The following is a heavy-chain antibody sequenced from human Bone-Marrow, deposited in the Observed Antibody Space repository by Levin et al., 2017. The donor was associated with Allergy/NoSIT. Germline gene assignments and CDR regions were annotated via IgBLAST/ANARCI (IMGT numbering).Heavy chain of an antibody. CDR2: ISTTSSYM. V-gene: IGHV3-21*01. Sequence: GGSLRLSCAASAFTFSSYSMKWFRQAPGKGLEWVSSISTTSSYMYYADSVKGRFTISRDNAQNSLYLQMNSLRVEDTAVYYCARVTTYYFDRGYYSYYGMDVWGQGTTVTVSS. CDR1: AFTFSSYS. CDR3: ARVTTYYFDRGYYSYYGMDV. D-gene: IGHD3-22*01. J-gene: IGHJ6*02.